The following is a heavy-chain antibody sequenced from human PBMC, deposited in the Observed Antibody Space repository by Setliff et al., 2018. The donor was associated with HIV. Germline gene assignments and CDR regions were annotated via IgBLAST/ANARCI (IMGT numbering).Heavy chain of an antibody. J-gene: IGHJ4*02. V-gene: IGHV4-38-2*02. CDR3: ERRSDNYYDNSGYYYGAYFDY. D-gene: IGHD3-22*01. CDR1: GYSISSGYY. CDR2: MYHSGST. Sequence: LSLTCTVSGYSISSGYYWGWIRQPPGKGLEWIGSMYHSGSTNYNPSLKSRVTISVDTSKNQFSLKLSSVTAADTAVYYCERRSDNYYDNSGYYYGAYFDYWGQGTLVTVSS.